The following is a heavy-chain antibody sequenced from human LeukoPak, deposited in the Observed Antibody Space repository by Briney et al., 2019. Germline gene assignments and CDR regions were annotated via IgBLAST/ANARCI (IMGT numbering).Heavy chain of an antibody. D-gene: IGHD3-10*01. CDR1: GFTISRYC. CDR3: ARDGSRGGDNDN. Sequence: GGSLRLSCAASGFTISRYCMNWGRQAPGKGLEWVAKIKQDESEKYYLDAVKGRFTISRDNAKNSLYLQMNSLRAEDTAVYYCARDGSRGGDNDNWGQGTLVTVSS. J-gene: IGHJ4*02. CDR2: IKQDESEK. V-gene: IGHV3-7*03.